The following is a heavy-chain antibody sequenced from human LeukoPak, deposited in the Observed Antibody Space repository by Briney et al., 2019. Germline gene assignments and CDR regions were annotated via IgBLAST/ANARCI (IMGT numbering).Heavy chain of an antibody. CDR1: GYTFTGYY. V-gene: IGHV1-2*02. CDR3: ARVPLRYFDWLSDY. J-gene: IGHJ4*02. Sequence: ASVKVSCKASGYTFTGYYMHWVRQAPGQGLEWMGWINPNSGGTNYAQKFQGRVTMTRDTSISTAYMELSRLRSDDTAVYYCARVPLRYFDWLSDYWGQGTLVTVSS. D-gene: IGHD3-9*01. CDR2: INPNSGGT.